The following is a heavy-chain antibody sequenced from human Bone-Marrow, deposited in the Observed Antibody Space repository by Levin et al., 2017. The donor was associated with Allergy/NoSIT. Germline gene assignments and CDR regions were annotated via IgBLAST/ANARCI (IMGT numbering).Heavy chain of an antibody. CDR2: IYYSGST. Sequence: GSLRLSCTVSGGSISSYYWSWIRQPPGKGLEWIGYIYYSGSTNYNPSLKSRVTISVDTSKNQFSLKLSSVTAADTAVYYCARFLGEYWGQGTLVTVSS. CDR1: GGSISSYY. D-gene: IGHD3-16*01. V-gene: IGHV4-59*01. J-gene: IGHJ4*02. CDR3: ARFLGEY.